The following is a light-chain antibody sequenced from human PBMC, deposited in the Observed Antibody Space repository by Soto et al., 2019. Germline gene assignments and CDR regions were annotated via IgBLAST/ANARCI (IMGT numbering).Light chain of an antibody. V-gene: IGKV3-15*01. J-gene: IGKJ4*01. Sequence: EIVLTQTPGTLSVSPGERATLSCRASQSVRNTYLAWYQQKPGQAPRLLISGASTRAAGIPARFSGSGSGTEFTLAISSLQSEDFAVYYCQQYGDWPLTFGGGTK. CDR2: GAS. CDR3: QQYGDWPLT. CDR1: QSVRNTY.